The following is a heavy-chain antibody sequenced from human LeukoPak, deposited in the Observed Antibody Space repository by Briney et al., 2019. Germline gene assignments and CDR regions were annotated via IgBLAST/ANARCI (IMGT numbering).Heavy chain of an antibody. CDR1: GASFTTYS. CDR2: FTLSGTT. D-gene: IGHD2-21*01. CDR3: ARWGESEWAFAS. J-gene: IGHJ4*02. V-gene: IGHV4-59*08. Sequence: SETLSLTCIVSGASFTTYSWNWIRQSPGKGLEWIGYFTLSGTTSYSSSLKSRVTISRDTSKNQLSLKLTSVTAADTAVYYCARWGESEWAFASWGPGTLVTVSS.